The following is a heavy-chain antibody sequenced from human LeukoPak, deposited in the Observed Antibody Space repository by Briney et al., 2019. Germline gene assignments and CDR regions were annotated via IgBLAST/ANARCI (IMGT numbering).Heavy chain of an antibody. D-gene: IGHD4-17*01. CDR1: GFTFTSSA. CDR2: IVVGSGNT. Sequence: GASVKVSCKASGFTFTSSAVQWVRQARGQRLEWIGWIVVGSGNTNYAQKFQERVTITRDMSKSTAYMELSSLRSEDTAVYYCAAVRAYGDYGWGFDYWGQGTLVTVSS. V-gene: IGHV1-58*01. J-gene: IGHJ4*02. CDR3: AAVRAYGDYGWGFDY.